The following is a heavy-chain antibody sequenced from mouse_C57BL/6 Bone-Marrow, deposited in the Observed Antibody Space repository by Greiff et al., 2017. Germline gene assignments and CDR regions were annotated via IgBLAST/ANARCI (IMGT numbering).Heavy chain of an antibody. V-gene: IGHV1-72*01. CDR3: ARVFYYYGPAWFAY. J-gene: IGHJ3*01. CDR1: GYTFTSYW. Sequence: QVQLQQPGAELVKPGASVKLSCKASGYTFTSYWMHWVKQRPGRGLEWIGRIDPSSGGTKYNEKFKGKATLTVDKTSSTAYMQLSSRTSEDSAVFYCARVFYYYGPAWFAYWGQGTLVTVSA. D-gene: IGHD1-1*01. CDR2: IDPSSGGT.